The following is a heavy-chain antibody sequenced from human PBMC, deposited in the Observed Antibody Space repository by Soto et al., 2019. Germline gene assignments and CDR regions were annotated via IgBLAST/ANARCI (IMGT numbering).Heavy chain of an antibody. V-gene: IGHV3-30*18. J-gene: IGHJ6*02. D-gene: IGHD3-10*01. Sequence: PGGSLRLSCAASGFTLSSFGIHWVRQAPGKGLEWVAVISYDGRDKYYTASVKGRFTISRDNSKNTLYLQMNSLRPDDTAVYYCAKSNSARGYYYYGMDVWGQGTTVTVSS. CDR1: GFTLSSFG. CDR3: AKSNSARGYYYYGMDV. CDR2: ISYDGRDK.